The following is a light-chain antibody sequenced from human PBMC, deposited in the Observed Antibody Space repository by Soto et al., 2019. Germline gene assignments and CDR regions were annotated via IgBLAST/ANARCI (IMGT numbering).Light chain of an antibody. CDR3: QQYDNWPIT. V-gene: IGKV3-15*01. CDR2: GAS. J-gene: IGKJ5*01. CDR1: QRVSSN. Sequence: EIVMTQSPATLSVSPGERATLSCSASQRVSSNLAWYQQKPGQAPRLLIYGASTRATGLPARFSGSGSGTAFTLTLSSLHSEDFAVFYCQQYDNWPITFGQGTRLEIK.